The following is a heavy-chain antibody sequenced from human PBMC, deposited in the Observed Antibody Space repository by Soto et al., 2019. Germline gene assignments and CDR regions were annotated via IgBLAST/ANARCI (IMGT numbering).Heavy chain of an antibody. V-gene: IGHV1-2*04. CDR1: GYTFTGYY. CDR3: ARGEDIVVVVAGHAPYYYYGMDV. CDR2: INPNRGGT. Sequence: QVQLVQSGAEVKKPGASVKVSCKASGYTFTGYYMHWVRQAPGQGLEWMGWINPNRGGTNYAQKCQGWVTMTRDTSISTAYMELSRLRSDDTAVYYCARGEDIVVVVAGHAPYYYYGMDVWGQGTTVTVSS. D-gene: IGHD2-15*01. J-gene: IGHJ6*02.